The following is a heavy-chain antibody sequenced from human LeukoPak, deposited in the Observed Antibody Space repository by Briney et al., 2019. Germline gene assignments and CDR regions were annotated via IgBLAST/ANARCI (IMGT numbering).Heavy chain of an antibody. CDR3: ARDGPYQLLYGFGYYYGMDV. J-gene: IGHJ6*02. CDR2: ISYDGSNK. Sequence: GGSLRLSCAASGFTFSSYGMHWVRQAPGKGLEWVAVISYDGSNKYYADSVKGRFTISRDNSKNTLYLQMNSLRAEDTAVYYCARDGPYQLLYGFGYYYGMDVWGQGTTVTVSS. D-gene: IGHD2-2*02. CDR1: GFTFSSYG. V-gene: IGHV3-30*03.